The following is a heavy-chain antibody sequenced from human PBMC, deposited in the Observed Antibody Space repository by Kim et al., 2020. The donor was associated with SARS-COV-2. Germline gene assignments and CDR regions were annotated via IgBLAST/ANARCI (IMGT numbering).Heavy chain of an antibody. V-gene: IGHV3-23*01. CDR2: GSDDTT. Sequence: GSDDTTYYADSVKDRFTISRDSSKNTLYLQMNSLRPEDTAVYYCAVSFDPWGQGTLVTVSS. J-gene: IGHJ5*02. CDR3: AVSFDP.